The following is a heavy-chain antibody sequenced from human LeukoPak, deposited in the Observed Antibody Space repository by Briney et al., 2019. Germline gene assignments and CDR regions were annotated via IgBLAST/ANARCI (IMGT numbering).Heavy chain of an antibody. J-gene: IGHJ3*02. CDR1: GGSISSYY. D-gene: IGHD3-22*01. CDR2: IYTSGST. Sequence: SETLSLTCTVPGGSISSYYWSWLRRPAGKGLEWIGRIYTSGSTNYNPSLKSRVTMSVGTSKNQFSLKLSSVTAADTAVYYCARGYYDSSGYYRDAFDIWGQGTMVTVSS. CDR3: ARGYYDSSGYYRDAFDI. V-gene: IGHV4-4*07.